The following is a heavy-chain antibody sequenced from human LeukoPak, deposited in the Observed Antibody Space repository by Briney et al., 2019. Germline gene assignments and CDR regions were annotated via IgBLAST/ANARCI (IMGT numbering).Heavy chain of an antibody. CDR2: ISWNSGSI. CDR1: GFTFDDYA. V-gene: IGHV3-9*01. CDR3: AKGVLVATISVAFDY. J-gene: IGHJ4*02. D-gene: IGHD5-12*01. Sequence: PGGSLRLSCAASGFTFDDYAMHWVRQAPGKGLEWVSGISWNSGSIGYADSVKGRFTISRDNAKNSLYLQMNSLRAEDTALYYCAKGVLVATISVAFDYWGQGTLVTVSS.